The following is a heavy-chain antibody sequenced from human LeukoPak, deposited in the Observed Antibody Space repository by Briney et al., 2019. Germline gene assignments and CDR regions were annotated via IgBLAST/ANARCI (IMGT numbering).Heavy chain of an antibody. J-gene: IGHJ4*02. V-gene: IGHV1-18*01. Sequence: GASVKVSCKASGYTFSSYGISWVRQAPGQGLEWMGWISAYNGNTNYAQKLQGRVTMTRDTSTSTVYMELSSLRSEDTAVYYCARDAGRFLRFHYFDYWGQGTLVTVSS. CDR1: GYTFSSYG. CDR3: ARDAGRFLRFHYFDY. CDR2: ISAYNGNT. D-gene: IGHD3-10*01.